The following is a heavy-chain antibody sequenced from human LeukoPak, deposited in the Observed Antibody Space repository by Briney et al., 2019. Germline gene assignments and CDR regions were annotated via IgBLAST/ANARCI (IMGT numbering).Heavy chain of an antibody. D-gene: IGHD1-26*01. CDR3: ARCTGASQSPKDY. V-gene: IGHV3-48*02. J-gene: IGHJ4*02. CDR2: ISTSSVTM. Sequence: GGSLRLSCAASGFTFSIYGMTWVRQAPGKGLEWVSYISTSSVTMYYADSVRGRFTISRDNAKNSLYLQMNSLRDEDTAVYYCARCTGASQSPKDYWGQGTLVTASS. CDR1: GFTFSIYG.